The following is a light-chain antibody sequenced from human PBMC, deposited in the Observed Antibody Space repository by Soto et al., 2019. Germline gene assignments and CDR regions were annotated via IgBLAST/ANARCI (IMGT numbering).Light chain of an antibody. CDR2: GAS. Sequence: EIVLTQSPGTLSLSPGERATLSCRAIQSVSSSYLAWYQQKPGQAPRLLIYGASSRATGIPDRFSGSGSGTEFTLTISSLQSEDFAVYYCQQYNNWPQWTFGQGTKVDIK. CDR3: QQYNNWPQWT. V-gene: IGKV3-20*01. J-gene: IGKJ1*01. CDR1: QSVSSSY.